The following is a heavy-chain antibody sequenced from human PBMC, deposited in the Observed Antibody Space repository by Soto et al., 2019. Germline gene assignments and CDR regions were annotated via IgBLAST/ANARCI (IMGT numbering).Heavy chain of an antibody. CDR1: GFTFSSYS. CDR2: ISSSSSYI. V-gene: IGHV3-21*01. D-gene: IGHD3-22*01. J-gene: IGHJ3*02. Sequence: LRLSCAASGFTFSSYSMNWVRQAPGKGLEWVSSISSSSSYIYYADSVKGRFTISRDNAKNSLYLQMNSLRAEDTAVYYCARDQYYYDSSGYQDAFDIWGQGTMVTVS. CDR3: ARDQYYYDSSGYQDAFDI.